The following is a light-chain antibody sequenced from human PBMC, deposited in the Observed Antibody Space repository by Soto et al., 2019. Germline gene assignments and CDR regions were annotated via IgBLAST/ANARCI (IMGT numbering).Light chain of an antibody. V-gene: IGKV1-27*01. J-gene: IGKJ3*01. CDR2: NAF. CDR1: QDITNY. Sequence: DIRMTQSPSSLSASVGDRVTITCRASQDITNYLAWYQQKPGKVPRLLIYNAFILQSGVPSRFSGSGSGTDFTLTISSLQPEDVATYYCQNYNNVPLIFVPGTKVDIK. CDR3: QNYNNVPLI.